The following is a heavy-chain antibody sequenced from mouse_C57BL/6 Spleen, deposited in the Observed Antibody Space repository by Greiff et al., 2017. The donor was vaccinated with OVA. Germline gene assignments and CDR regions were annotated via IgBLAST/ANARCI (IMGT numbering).Heavy chain of an antibody. CDR3: ARSGYYYGSSPYYFDY. D-gene: IGHD1-1*01. CDR1: GYTFTDYY. Sequence: VQLQQSGPVLVKPGASVKMSCKASGYTFTDYYMNWVKQSHGKSLEWIGVINPYNGGTSYNQKFKGKATLTVDKSSSTAYMELNSLTSEDSAVYYCARSGYYYGSSPYYFDYWGQGTTLTVSS. CDR2: INPYNGGT. V-gene: IGHV1-19*01. J-gene: IGHJ2*01.